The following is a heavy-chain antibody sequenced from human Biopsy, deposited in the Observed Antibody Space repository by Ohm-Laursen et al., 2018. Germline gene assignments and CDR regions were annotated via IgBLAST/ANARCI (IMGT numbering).Heavy chain of an antibody. CDR1: GFSISSGFH. V-gene: IGHV4-38-2*01. CDR3: ARMKGRGYFDY. Sequence: SDTLSLTCGVSGFSISSGFHWAWIRQPPGKGLERTGFIYRTGTTTYNPSFKSRVAMAVDTSKNQFSLTLNSVTAADTAVYYCARMKGRGYFDYWGQGTLVIVSS. CDR2: IYRTGTT. D-gene: IGHD2-15*01. J-gene: IGHJ4*02.